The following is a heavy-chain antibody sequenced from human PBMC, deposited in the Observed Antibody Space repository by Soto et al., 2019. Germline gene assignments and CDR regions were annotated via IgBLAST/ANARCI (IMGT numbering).Heavy chain of an antibody. D-gene: IGHD2-8*01. V-gene: IGHV3-33*01. CDR3: ARGWGNGVHHGCLDV. CDR2: IWYDGGKR. J-gene: IGHJ3*01. Sequence: QEQLVASGGGVVKPGRSLRLSCAASGFSFRNYGIHWVREAPGKGLDWVAVIWYDGGKRYYADSVRGRFTISTENSGNTGYLKMKRVRAEETAGYKCARGWGNGVHHGCLDVWGQGTRVVVS. CDR1: GFSFRNYG.